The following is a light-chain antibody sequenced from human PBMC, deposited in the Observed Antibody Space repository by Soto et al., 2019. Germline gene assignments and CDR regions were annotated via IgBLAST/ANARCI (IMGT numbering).Light chain of an antibody. J-gene: IGLJ1*01. CDR2: EVI. CDR3: CSYAGSYTLYV. Sequence: QSALTQVASVSGSPGQSITISCTGTSSDVGTFNLVSWYQQHPGKAPRLMIYEVIKRPSGVSNRFSGSKSGNTASLTISGLQAEDEADYYCCSYAGSYTLYVFGTGTKVTVL. V-gene: IGLV2-23*02. CDR1: SSDVGTFNL.